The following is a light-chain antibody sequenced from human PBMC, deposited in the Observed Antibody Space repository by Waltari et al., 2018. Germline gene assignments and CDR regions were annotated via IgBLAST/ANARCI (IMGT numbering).Light chain of an antibody. CDR2: WAS. CDR3: QQYESSPRT. V-gene: IGKV4-1*01. Sequence: DIVMTQSQDSLAVSLGERATIKCKSSQSVLHSSNNKNYLAWYQQKPGQPPKLLIYWASTRESGVPDRFSGSGSGTDFTLTITSLQAEDVAVYHCQQYESSPRTFGQGTKVEI. J-gene: IGKJ1*01. CDR1: QSVLHSSNNKNY.